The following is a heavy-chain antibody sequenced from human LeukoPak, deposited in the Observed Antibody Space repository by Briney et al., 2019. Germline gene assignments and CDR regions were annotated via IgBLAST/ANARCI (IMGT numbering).Heavy chain of an antibody. J-gene: IGHJ4*02. CDR3: ARDSSSWYRGGHDY. CDR1: GFTFDGYG. CDR2: INWNGGST. D-gene: IGHD6-13*01. V-gene: IGHV3-20*04. Sequence: PGGSLRLSCAASGFTFDGYGMSWVRQAPGKGLEWVSGINWNGGSTGYADSVKGRFTISRDNAKNSLYLQMNSLRAEDTALYYCARDSSSWYRGGHDYWGQGTLVTVSS.